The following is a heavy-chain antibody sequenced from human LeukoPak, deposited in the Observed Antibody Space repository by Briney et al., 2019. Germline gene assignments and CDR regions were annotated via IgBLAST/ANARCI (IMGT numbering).Heavy chain of an antibody. V-gene: IGHV3-23*01. D-gene: IGHD1-26*01. Sequence: GGSLRLSCAASGFTFSSYGMSWVRQAPGKGLEWVSAISGSGGSTYYADSVKGRFTISRDNSKNTLYLQMNSLRAEDTAVYYCAKFRLIVGATMYPLYYFDYWGQGTLVTVSS. CDR1: GFTFSSYG. CDR3: AKFRLIVGATMYPLYYFDY. J-gene: IGHJ4*02. CDR2: ISGSGGST.